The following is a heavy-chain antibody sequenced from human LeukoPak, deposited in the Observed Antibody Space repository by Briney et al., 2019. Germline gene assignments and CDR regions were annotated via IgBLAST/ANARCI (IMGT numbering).Heavy chain of an antibody. CDR1: GFTFNKYG. CDR3: AREFGCYDY. Sequence: GRSLRLSCVASGFTFNKYGMYWVRQAPGKGLEWVAVIWFDGSEAYYADSVKGRFTVSRDNSKNTLYLQMNSPRAEDTAVYYCAREFGCYDYWGQGTLVTVSS. D-gene: IGHD2-15*01. V-gene: IGHV3-33*07. CDR2: IWFDGSEA. J-gene: IGHJ4*02.